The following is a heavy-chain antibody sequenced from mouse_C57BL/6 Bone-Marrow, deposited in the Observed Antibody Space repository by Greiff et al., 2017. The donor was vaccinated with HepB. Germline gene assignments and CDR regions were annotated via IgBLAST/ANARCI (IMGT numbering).Heavy chain of an antibody. D-gene: IGHD2-2*01. CDR3: TYGYDEYYFDY. CDR1: GFNIKDYY. V-gene: IGHV14-1*01. Sequence: VQLQQSGAELVRPGASVKLSCTASGFNIKDYYMHWVKQRPEQGLEWIVRIDPEDGDTEYAPKFQGKATMTADTSSNTAYLQLSSLTSEDTAVYYCTYGYDEYYFDYWGQGTTLTVSS. J-gene: IGHJ2*01. CDR2: IDPEDGDT.